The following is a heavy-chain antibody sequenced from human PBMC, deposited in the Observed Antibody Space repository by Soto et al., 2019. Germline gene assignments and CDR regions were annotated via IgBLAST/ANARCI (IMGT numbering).Heavy chain of an antibody. J-gene: IGHJ4*02. CDR2: ISYSGGTT. CDR1: GFIFSRFA. D-gene: IGHD3-10*01. Sequence: GSLRLSCAASGFIFSRFAMNWVRQAPGKGLEWVSHISYSGGTTYYADSVKGRFTISRDNSKNTVSLQLDSLRAEDTAIYYCAKDSYGFDYWGQGALVTVSS. CDR3: AKDSYGFDY. V-gene: IGHV3-23*01.